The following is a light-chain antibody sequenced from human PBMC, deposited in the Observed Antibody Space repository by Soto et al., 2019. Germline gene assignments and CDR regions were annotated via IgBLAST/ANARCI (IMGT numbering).Light chain of an antibody. CDR2: GAS. CDR1: QSVSST. Sequence: EIVMTQSPATPSVSPGERATLSCRARQSVSSTLAWYQQKPGQAPRLLIYGASARATAIPARFSGSGSGTEFTLTISSLQSEDFAVYYRQQYNNWPPYTFGQGTKLEIK. CDR3: QQYNNWPPYT. V-gene: IGKV3-15*01. J-gene: IGKJ2*01.